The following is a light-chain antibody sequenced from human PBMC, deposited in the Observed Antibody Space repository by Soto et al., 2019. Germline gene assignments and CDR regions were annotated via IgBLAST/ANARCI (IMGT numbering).Light chain of an antibody. CDR2: GAS. CDR1: QSVSSSY. CDR3: QQYGSSPGT. V-gene: IGKV3-20*01. J-gene: IGKJ3*01. Sequence: EIVLTQSPGTLSLSPGERATLSCRASQSVSSSYLAWYQQKPGQAPRLLIYGASSRSTGIPGRFSVSGSGTDFTLTISRLEPKDFAVYYCQQYGSSPGTFGPGTKVDIK.